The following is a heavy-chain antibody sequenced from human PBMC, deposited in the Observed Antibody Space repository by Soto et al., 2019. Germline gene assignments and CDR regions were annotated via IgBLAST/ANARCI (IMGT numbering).Heavy chain of an antibody. V-gene: IGHV1-3*01. CDR1: GYTFTSYG. CDR3: VRRHVSATGIDWFDP. D-gene: IGHD6-13*01. J-gene: IGHJ5*02. Sequence: GXSVKVSCKASGYTFTSYGIHWVRQAPVQRLEWMGWINAANGDTKYSPKFQGRVTITRDTSASTAYMELSSLRSEDTAVYYCVRRHVSATGIDWFDPWGQGTLVTVYS. CDR2: INAANGDT.